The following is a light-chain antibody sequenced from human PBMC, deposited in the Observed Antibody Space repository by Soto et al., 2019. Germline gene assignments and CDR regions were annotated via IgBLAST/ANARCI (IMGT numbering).Light chain of an antibody. Sequence: QSVLTQPASVSGSPGQSITISCTGTRSDVGGYNSVCWHQQHPGKAPKLIIYEVSNRPSGVSDRFSASKSGNTASLTISGLQADDEADYYCGSFTTTNTWVFGGGTELTVL. CDR2: EVS. CDR1: RSDVGGYNS. V-gene: IGLV2-14*01. J-gene: IGLJ3*02. CDR3: GSFTTTNTWV.